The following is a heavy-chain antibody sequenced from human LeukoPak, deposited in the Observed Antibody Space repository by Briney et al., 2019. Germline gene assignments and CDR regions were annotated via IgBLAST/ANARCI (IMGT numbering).Heavy chain of an antibody. Sequence: SETLSLTCTVSGGSVTRGNYYWSWIRQPPGKGLEWIGYIYYSDSTYYNPSLESRVTIAVDKSKNQFSLKLSSVTGADTAVYYCARGGTDYYFDYWGQGTLVTVSS. D-gene: IGHD1-26*01. CDR3: ARGGTDYYFDY. J-gene: IGHJ4*02. CDR2: IYYSDST. V-gene: IGHV4-30-4*01. CDR1: GGSVTRGNYY.